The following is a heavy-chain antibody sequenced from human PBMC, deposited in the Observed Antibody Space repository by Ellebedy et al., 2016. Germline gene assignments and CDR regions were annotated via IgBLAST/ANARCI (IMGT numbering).Heavy chain of an antibody. J-gene: IGHJ5*02. D-gene: IGHD1-1*01. CDR1: GFTFSTYW. CDR2: IKQDESDK. CDR3: ARSGVPNRDDIWFDP. Sequence: GGSLRLSCAASGFTFSTYWMSWVRQAPGKGLEWVASIKQDESDKKYVDPVKGRFTISRDNAKNSVSLQMNSLRAEDTAMDYCARSGVPNRDDIWFDPWGQGTLVTVSA. V-gene: IGHV3-7*03.